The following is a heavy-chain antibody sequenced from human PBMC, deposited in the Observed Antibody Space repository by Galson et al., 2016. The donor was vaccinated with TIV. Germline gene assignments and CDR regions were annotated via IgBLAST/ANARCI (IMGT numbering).Heavy chain of an antibody. Sequence: SVKVSCKASGDTFSSYAISWVRQAPGQGLEWMGRIIPILGVTNHAQNFQGRVTITADKSTSTVYMDLSNLKSDDTAVYFWAGVSPDSRGGSGMAVWGQGTTVTVSS. CDR2: IIPILGVT. D-gene: IGHD3-16*01. CDR1: GDTFSSYA. V-gene: IGHV1-69*04. CDR3: AGVSPDSRGGSGMAV. J-gene: IGHJ6*02.